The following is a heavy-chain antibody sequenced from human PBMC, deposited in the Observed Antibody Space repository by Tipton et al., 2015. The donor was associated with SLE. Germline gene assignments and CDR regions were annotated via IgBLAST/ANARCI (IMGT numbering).Heavy chain of an antibody. V-gene: IGHV4-61*01. Sequence: TLSLTCTVSGGSISSGSYYWSWIRQHPGKGLEWIGYIYYSGSTNYNPSLKSRVTISVDTSKNQFSLKLSSVTAADTAVYYCARDPAPHAFDIWGQGTMVTVSS. CDR3: ARDPAPHAFDI. CDR2: IYYSGST. D-gene: IGHD2-2*01. CDR1: GGSISSGSYY. J-gene: IGHJ3*02.